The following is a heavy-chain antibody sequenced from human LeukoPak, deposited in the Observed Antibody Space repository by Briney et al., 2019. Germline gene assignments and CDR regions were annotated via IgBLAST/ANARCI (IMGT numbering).Heavy chain of an antibody. J-gene: IGHJ4*02. CDR3: ARVVDILTGHDTALDY. D-gene: IGHD3-9*01. V-gene: IGHV1-2*02. CDR1: GYTFIRYY. Sequence: GASVKVSSQASGYTFIRYYIHWVRQAPGQGLESMGWLNPNTGGTNFPQNFQGRVTMTTVTSISTAYMELSRLRSDDAAVYYCARVVDILTGHDTALDYWGQGTLVTVSS. CDR2: LNPNTGGT.